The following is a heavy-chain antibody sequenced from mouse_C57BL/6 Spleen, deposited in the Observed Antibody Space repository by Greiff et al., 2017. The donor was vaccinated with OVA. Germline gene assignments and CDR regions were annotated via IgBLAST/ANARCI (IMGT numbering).Heavy chain of an antibody. Sequence: VKLQQSGAELVRPGASVTLSCKASGYTFTDYEMHWVKQTPVHGLEWIGAIDPETGGTAYNQKFKGKAILTADKSSSTAYMELRSLTSEDSAVYYCTNTTVVVSRYFDVWGTGTTVTVSS. CDR3: TNTTVVVSRYFDV. CDR1: GYTFTDYE. J-gene: IGHJ1*03. CDR2: IDPETGGT. V-gene: IGHV1-15*01. D-gene: IGHD1-1*01.